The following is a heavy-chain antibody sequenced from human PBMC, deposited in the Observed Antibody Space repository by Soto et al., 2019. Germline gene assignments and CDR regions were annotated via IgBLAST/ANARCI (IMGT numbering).Heavy chain of an antibody. D-gene: IGHD6-13*01. CDR3: ARGPRYSSSWYVGYYYYYGMDV. J-gene: IGHJ6*02. CDR1: GYTFTGYY. CDR2: INPNSGGT. Sequence: GASVKVSCKAPGYTFTGYYMHWVRQAPGQGLEWMGWINPNSGGTNYAQKFQGRVTMTRNTSISTAYMELSSLRSEDTAVYYCARGPRYSSSWYVGYYYYYGMDVWGQGTTVTVSS. V-gene: IGHV1-2*02.